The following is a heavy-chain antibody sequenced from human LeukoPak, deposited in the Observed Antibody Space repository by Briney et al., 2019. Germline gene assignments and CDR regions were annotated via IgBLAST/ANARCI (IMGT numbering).Heavy chain of an antibody. D-gene: IGHD3-3*01. CDR3: AGGTYYDFWSAKNFDY. CDR2: INHSGST. J-gene: IGHJ4*02. Sequence: SETLSLTCAVYGGSFSGYYWSWIRQPPGKGLEWIGEINHSGSTNYNPSLKSRVTISVDTSKNQFSLKLSSVTAADTAVYYCAGGTYYDFWSAKNFDYWGQGALVTVSS. CDR1: GGSFSGYY. V-gene: IGHV4-34*01.